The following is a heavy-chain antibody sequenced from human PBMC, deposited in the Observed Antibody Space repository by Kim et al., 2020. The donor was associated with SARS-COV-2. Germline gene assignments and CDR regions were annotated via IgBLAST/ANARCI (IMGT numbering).Heavy chain of an antibody. Sequence: GGSLRLSCAASGFTFSSYSMNWVRQAPGKGLEWVSSISSSSSYADSVKGRFTISRDNAKNSLYLQMNSLRAEDTAVYYCARRPYSSSWYADYWGQGTLVTVSS. D-gene: IGHD6-13*01. V-gene: IGHV3-21*01. CDR1: GFTFSSYS. CDR2: ISSSSS. J-gene: IGHJ4*02. CDR3: ARRPYSSSWYADY.